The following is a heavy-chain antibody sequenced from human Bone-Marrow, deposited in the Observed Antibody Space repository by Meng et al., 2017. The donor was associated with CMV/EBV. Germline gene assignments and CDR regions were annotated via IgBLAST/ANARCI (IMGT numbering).Heavy chain of an antibody. CDR2: MNPNSGNT. CDR1: GYTFTGYE. D-gene: IGHD6-6*01. Sequence: ASVNVSCKASGYTFTGYEINWVREATGQGLEWMGWMNPNSGNTGYAQKFQGRVTMTRNTSISTAYMELSSLRSEDTAVYYSASVCSSGLGREWGQGTLVTVSS. CDR3: ASVCSSGLGRE. J-gene: IGHJ4*02. V-gene: IGHV1-8*01.